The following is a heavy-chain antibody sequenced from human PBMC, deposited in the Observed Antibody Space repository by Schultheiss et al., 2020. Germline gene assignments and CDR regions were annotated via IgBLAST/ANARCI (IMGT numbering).Heavy chain of an antibody. Sequence: SETLSLTCAVYGGSFSGYYWSWIRQPPGKGLEWIGEINHSGSTNYNPSLKSRVTISVDTSKNQFSLKLSSVTAADTAVYYCAKGSSLGYCSGASCYVGWGQGTLVTVSS. D-gene: IGHD2-15*01. J-gene: IGHJ4*02. V-gene: IGHV4-34*01. CDR2: INHSGST. CDR3: AKGSSLGYCSGASCYVG. CDR1: GGSFSGYY.